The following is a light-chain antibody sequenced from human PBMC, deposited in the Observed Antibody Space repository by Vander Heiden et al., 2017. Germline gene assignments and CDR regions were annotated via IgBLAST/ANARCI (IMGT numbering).Light chain of an antibody. V-gene: IGKV2-28*01. CDR1: QSLLAGDGYTY. CDR3: MQARLAPGT. CDR2: VAS. Sequence: IVMTQSPLSLSVTPGEPASISCRSSQSLLAGDGYTYLDWYVQKPGQSPLLLISVASKRASDGPDRFSGSGSGTVSTLRISRVEGEEVGVDYGMQARLAPGTFGHGTKVEIK. J-gene: IGKJ1*01.